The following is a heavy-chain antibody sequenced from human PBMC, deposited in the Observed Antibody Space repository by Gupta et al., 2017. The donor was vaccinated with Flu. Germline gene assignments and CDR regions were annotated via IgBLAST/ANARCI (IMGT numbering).Heavy chain of an antibody. CDR1: GFSLSNARMG. D-gene: IGHD6-19*01. CDR3: ARIRGGAVGVLPHGSGAWFDP. J-gene: IGHJ5*02. Sequence: QVTLKESGPVLVKPTETLTLTCTVSGFSLSNARMGVSWIRQPPGKALEWLAHIFSNDEKSYSTSLKSRLTISKDTSKSQVVLTMTNMDPVDTATYYCARIRGGAVGVLPHGSGAWFDPWGQGTLVTVSS. V-gene: IGHV2-26*01. CDR2: IFSNDEK.